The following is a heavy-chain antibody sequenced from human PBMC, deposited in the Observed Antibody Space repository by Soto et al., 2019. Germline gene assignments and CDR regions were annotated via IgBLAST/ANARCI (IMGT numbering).Heavy chain of an antibody. CDR3: ARGRGYSYGLDP. V-gene: IGHV4-30-4*01. CDR1: GGSISSSNYY. CDR2: ISYSGTT. Sequence: PSETLSLTCTVSGGSISSSNYYWSGIRQPPGEGLEGIGFISYSGTTAYSPSLKSRVAISLETSKNQFSLSLNFVTAADTAVYYCARGRGYSYGLDPWGQGSLVTVSS. D-gene: IGHD5-18*01. J-gene: IGHJ5*02.